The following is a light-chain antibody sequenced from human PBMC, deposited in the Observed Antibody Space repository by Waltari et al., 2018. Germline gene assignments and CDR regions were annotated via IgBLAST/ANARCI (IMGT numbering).Light chain of an antibody. J-gene: IGLJ3*02. CDR3: RTGGHGTWV. CDR2: VNSDGSH. CDR1: SGHSSNG. V-gene: IGLV4-69*01. Sequence: QLVLTQSPSPSASLGASVKLTCTLSSGHSSNGIAWHQQQPEKGPRYLMKVNSDGSHSKGDEIPDRFSGSSSGAVRYLTISSVHSEDEAVYYCRTGGHGTWVFGGGTKLTVL.